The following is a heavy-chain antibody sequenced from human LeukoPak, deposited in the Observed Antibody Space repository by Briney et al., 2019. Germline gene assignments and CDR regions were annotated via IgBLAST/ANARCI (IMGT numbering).Heavy chain of an antibody. Sequence: PGGSLRLSCAASGFTVSSNYMSWVRQAPGKGLEWVSVIYSGGSTYYADSVKGRFTISRDNSKNTLYLQMNSLRAEDTAVYYCARGVYCTNGVCYTPGYESIWFDPWGQGTLVTVSS. V-gene: IGHV3-66*01. CDR1: GFTVSSNY. CDR2: IYSGGST. CDR3: ARGVYCTNGVCYTPGYESIWFDP. J-gene: IGHJ5*02. D-gene: IGHD2-8*01.